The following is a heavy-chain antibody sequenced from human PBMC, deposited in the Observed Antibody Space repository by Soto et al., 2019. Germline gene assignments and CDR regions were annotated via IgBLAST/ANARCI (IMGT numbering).Heavy chain of an antibody. CDR2: IYSGGST. J-gene: IGHJ3*02. CDR1: GFTVSSNY. V-gene: IGHV3-66*01. D-gene: IGHD3-10*02. Sequence: GGSLRLSCAASGFTVSSNYMSWVRQAPGKGLEWVSVIYSGGSTYYADSVKGRFTISRDNSKNTLYLQMNSLRAEDTAVYYCARDLGTMLPGAFDIWGQGTMVTVSS. CDR3: ARDLGTMLPGAFDI.